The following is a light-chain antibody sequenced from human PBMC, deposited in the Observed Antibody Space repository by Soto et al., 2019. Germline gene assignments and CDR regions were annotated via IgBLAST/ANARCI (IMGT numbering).Light chain of an antibody. CDR1: QTISSNN. CDR2: GTS. Sequence: EIVLTQSPGTLSVSPGERATLSCRASQTISSNNLAWYQQKPGQAPSLLIYGTSSRATGIPDRFSGSGSGTDFTLTISRLEPEDSAIYYCQQYSSWTFSQGTKVEI. CDR3: QQYSSWT. J-gene: IGKJ1*01. V-gene: IGKV3-20*01.